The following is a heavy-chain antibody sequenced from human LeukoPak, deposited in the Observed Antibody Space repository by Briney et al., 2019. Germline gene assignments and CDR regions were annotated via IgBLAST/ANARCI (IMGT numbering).Heavy chain of an antibody. CDR2: INHSGTT. J-gene: IGHJ3*02. D-gene: IGHD3-3*01. Sequence: SETLSLTCAVYGGSFSGYYWSWIRQPPGKGLEWIGEINHSGTTNYNPSLKSRVTISVDTSKNQFSLKLSSVTAADTAVYYCASYDFWSGHHAFDIWGQGTMVTVSS. CDR1: GGSFSGYY. CDR3: ASYDFWSGHHAFDI. V-gene: IGHV4-34*01.